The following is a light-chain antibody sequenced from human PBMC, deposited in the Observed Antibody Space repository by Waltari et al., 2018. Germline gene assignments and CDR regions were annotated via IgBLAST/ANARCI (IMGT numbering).Light chain of an antibody. Sequence: EIVLTQSPGTLSLPPGERATLSCRASQSVSRFLAWYQQKPGQAPRLLIYEASSRATDIPERFSGSGSGTDFSLTISRLEPEDFAVYYCQKYGTLPATFGQGTKVEIK. CDR1: QSVSRF. CDR2: EAS. V-gene: IGKV3-20*01. CDR3: QKYGTLPAT. J-gene: IGKJ1*01.